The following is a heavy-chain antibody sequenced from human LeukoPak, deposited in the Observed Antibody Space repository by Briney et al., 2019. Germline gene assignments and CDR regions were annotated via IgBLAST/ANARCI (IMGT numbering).Heavy chain of an antibody. Sequence: SETLSLTCAVYGGSFSGYYRSWIRQPPGKGLEWIGEINHSGSTNYNPSLKSRVTISVDTSKNQFSLKLSSVTAADTAVYYCASPNCSSTSCYTQYAFDIWGQGTMVTVSS. CDR2: INHSGST. D-gene: IGHD2-2*02. J-gene: IGHJ3*02. CDR3: ASPNCSSTSCYTQYAFDI. V-gene: IGHV4-34*01. CDR1: GGSFSGYY.